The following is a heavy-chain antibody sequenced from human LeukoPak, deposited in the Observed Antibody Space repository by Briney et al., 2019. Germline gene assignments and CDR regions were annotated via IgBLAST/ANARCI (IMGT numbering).Heavy chain of an antibody. CDR3: ARGIAVAKYYFDY. CDR1: GGSFSGYY. V-gene: IGHV4-34*01. CDR2: INHSGST. D-gene: IGHD6-19*01. Sequence: SETLSLTCAVYGGSFSGYYWSWIRQPPGKGPEWIGEINHSGSTNYNPSLKSRVTISVDTSKNQFSLKLSSVTAADTAVYYCARGIAVAKYYFDYWGQGTLVTVSS. J-gene: IGHJ4*02.